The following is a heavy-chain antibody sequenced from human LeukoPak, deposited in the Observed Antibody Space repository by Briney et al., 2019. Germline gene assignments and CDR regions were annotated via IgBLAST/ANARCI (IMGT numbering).Heavy chain of an antibody. V-gene: IGHV3-33*01. D-gene: IGHD6-6*01. CDR2: IWYDGSNK. J-gene: IGHJ4*02. CDR3: ARVIGSSSGLDY. Sequence: GGSLRLSCAASGFTFSSYGMHWVRQAPGKGLEWVAVIWYDGSNKYYADSVKGRFTISRDNSKKTLYLQMNSLRAEDTAVYYCARVIGSSSGLDYWGQGTLVTVSS. CDR1: GFTFSSYG.